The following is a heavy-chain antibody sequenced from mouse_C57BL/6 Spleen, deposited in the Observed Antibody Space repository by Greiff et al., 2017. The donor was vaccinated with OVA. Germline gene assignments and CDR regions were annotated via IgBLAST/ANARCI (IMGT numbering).Heavy chain of an antibody. V-gene: IGHV5-4*03. CDR2: ISDGGSYT. J-gene: IGHJ1*03. Sequence: EVKVVESGGGLVKPGGSLKLSCAASGFTFSSYAMSWVRQTPEKRLEWVATISDGGSYTYYPDNVKGRFTISRDNAKNNLYLQMSHLKSEDTAMYYCARPESIYYDCGPWYFDVWGTGTTVTVSS. CDR1: GFTFSSYA. CDR3: ARPESIYYDCGPWYFDV. D-gene: IGHD2-4*01.